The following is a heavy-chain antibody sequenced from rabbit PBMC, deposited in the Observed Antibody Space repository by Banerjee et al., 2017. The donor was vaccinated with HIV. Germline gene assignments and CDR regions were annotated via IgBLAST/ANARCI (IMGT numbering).Heavy chain of an antibody. J-gene: IGHJ3*01. D-gene: IGHD4-2*01. CDR2: IYTASGNA. Sequence: QSLEESGGDLVKPGTSLTLTCTASGFSFSSSYYLCWVRQAPGKGLEWVGSIYTASGNAYYANWAKGRFTISKTSSTTVTLQMTSVTVADTATYFCARDLHADTLWGQGTLVTVS. CDR1: GFSFSSSYY. CDR3: ARDLHADTL. V-gene: IGHV1S40*01.